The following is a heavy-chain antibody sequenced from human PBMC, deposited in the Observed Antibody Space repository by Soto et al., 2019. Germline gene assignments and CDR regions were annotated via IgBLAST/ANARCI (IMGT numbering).Heavy chain of an antibody. J-gene: IGHJ6*02. CDR3: VNGGEAAGTDYYYYYGMDV. CDR1: GFTFSSYG. D-gene: IGHD3-16*01. Sequence: GGSLRLSCAASGFTFSSYGMHWVRQAPGKGLEWVAVVSPDGSKKYYADSVKGRFTISRDNSKNTLYLQMNSLRAEDTAVYYFVNGGEAAGTDYYYYYGMDVWGQGATVTVSS. CDR2: VSPDGSKK. V-gene: IGHV3-30*18.